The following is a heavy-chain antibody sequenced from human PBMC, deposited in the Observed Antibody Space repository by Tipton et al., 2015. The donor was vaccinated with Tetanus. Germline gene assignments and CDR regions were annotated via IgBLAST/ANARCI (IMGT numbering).Heavy chain of an antibody. Sequence: TLSLTCTVSGGSFSSCYDYWAWIRQPPGKGLEWVGSIYYGGSPYFNPSLRSRGTISIDTSRNQFYLQLSSVTAADTALYFCARRSHIGAPVWGQG. CDR1: GGSFSSCYDY. CDR2: IYYGGSP. D-gene: IGHD2-21*01. V-gene: IGHV4-39*01. CDR3: ARRSHIGAPV. J-gene: IGHJ6*01.